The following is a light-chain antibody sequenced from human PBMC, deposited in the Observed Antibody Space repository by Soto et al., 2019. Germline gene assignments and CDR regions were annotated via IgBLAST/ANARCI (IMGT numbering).Light chain of an antibody. CDR1: SSDVGGYNY. J-gene: IGLJ2*01. V-gene: IGLV2-14*01. CDR3: SSYTTSSTVV. CDR2: DVS. Sequence: QSVLTQPASVSGSPGQSITISCTGTSSDVGGYNYVSWYQQHPGKAPKLMIYDVSNRPSGVSNRFSGSKSGNTASLTISGLQAEDESAYFCSSYTTSSTVVFCGGTKVTV.